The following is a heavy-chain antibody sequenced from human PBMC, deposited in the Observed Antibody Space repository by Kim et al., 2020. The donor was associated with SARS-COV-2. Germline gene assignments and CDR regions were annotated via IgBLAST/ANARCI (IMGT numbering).Heavy chain of an antibody. CDR1: GFTFSSYV. Sequence: GSLRLSCAASGFTFSSYVMHWVRQAPGKGLEWVAVIWYDGSNKYYADSVKGRFTISRDNSKNTLYLQMNSLRAEDTAVYYCARNHPGYCSSTSCYYYYYMDVWGKGTTVTVSS. J-gene: IGHJ6*03. CDR3: ARNHPGYCSSTSCYYYYYMDV. CDR2: IWYDGSNK. D-gene: IGHD2-2*01. V-gene: IGHV3-33*01.